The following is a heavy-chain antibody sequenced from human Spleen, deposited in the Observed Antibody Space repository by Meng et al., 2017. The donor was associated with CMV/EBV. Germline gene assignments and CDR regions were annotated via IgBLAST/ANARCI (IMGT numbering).Heavy chain of an antibody. CDR1: SF. CDR2: ISFSVHT. CDR3: ARENCSDPSCFYPMGWFDP. D-gene: IGHD2-2*01. V-gene: IGHV4-59*01. Sequence: SFCSWIRQSPGKGLQWIGYISFSVHTSNNPSLKSRVTISVDTSKNQFSLNLSSVTDADTAVYYCARENCSDPSCFYPMGWFDPWGQGILVTVSS. J-gene: IGHJ5*02.